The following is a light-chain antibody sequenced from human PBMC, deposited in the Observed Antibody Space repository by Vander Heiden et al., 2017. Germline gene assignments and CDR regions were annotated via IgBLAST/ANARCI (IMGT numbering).Light chain of an antibody. V-gene: IGLV2-8*01. Sequence: QPALTQPPSASGSPGQSVTISCTGTSSDVGAYNSVSWYQQHPGKAPKLMIYEVSKRPSGVPDRFSGSKSGNTASLTVSGLQAEDEADYYCSSYAGSNKWGFGGGTKLTVL. CDR2: EVS. J-gene: IGLJ2*01. CDR3: SSYAGSNKWG. CDR1: SSDVGAYNS.